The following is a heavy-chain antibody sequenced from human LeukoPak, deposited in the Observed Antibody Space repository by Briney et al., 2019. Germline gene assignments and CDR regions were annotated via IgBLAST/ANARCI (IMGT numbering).Heavy chain of an antibody. D-gene: IGHD4-23*01. CDR1: GYTFRSYG. V-gene: IGHV1-18*01. CDR2: ISPYNGNT. Sequence: GASVKVSCKTSGYTFRSYGITWVRQIPGQGLEWMGWISPYNGNTNYAQKLQGRVTMTTDTSTSTAYMELRSLTSDDTAVYYCARGGVTSVVDVWGKGTTVTISS. J-gene: IGHJ6*04. CDR3: ARGGVTSVVDV.